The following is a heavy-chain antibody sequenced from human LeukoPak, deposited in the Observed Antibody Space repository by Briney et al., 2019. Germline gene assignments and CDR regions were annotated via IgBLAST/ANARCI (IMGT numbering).Heavy chain of an antibody. V-gene: IGHV4-30-4*01. CDR3: ARGSGAALYYYYGMDV. CDR2: IYYSGST. Sequence: SETLSLTCTVSGGSISSGDYYWSWIRQPPGKGLEWIGYIYYSGSTYYSPSLKSRLTISVDTSKNHFSLKLSSVTAADTAVYYCARGSGAALYYYYGMDVWGRGTTVTVSS. CDR1: GGSISSGDYY. J-gene: IGHJ6*04. D-gene: IGHD1-26*01.